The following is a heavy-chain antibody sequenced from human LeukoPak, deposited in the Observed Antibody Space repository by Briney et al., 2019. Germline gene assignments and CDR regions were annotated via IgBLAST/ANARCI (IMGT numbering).Heavy chain of an antibody. CDR3: AKEDPIVSVGFDY. D-gene: IGHD2-15*01. V-gene: IGHV3-23*01. Sequence: GGSLRLSCAGSGFTFSSYALSWVRQAPGQGLEWLSTLSGNAATTTYYADSVKGRFTISRDNSKNTLYLQMNSLRAEDTAVYYCAKEDPIVSVGFDYWGQGTLVTVSS. J-gene: IGHJ4*02. CDR1: GFTFSSYA. CDR2: LSGNAATTT.